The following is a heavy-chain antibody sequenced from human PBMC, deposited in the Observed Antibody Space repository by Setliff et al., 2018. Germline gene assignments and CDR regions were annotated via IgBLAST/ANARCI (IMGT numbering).Heavy chain of an antibody. Sequence: GGSLRLSCAASGFTFSSNYMSWVRQAPGKGLERVSVFYSGGSTYYADSVKGRFTISRDNSKNTLDLQMNSLRAEDTAVYYCTTAPLAAASTCWGQGTLVTVSS. CDR3: TTAPLAAASTC. D-gene: IGHD6-13*01. CDR2: FYSGGST. V-gene: IGHV3-53*01. CDR1: GFTFSSNY. J-gene: IGHJ4*02.